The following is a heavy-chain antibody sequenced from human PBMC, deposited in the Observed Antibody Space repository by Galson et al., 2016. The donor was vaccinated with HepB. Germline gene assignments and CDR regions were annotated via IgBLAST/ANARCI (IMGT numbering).Heavy chain of an antibody. CDR1: GGSLSGAAYY. CDR2: VSYSGSN. J-gene: IGHJ2*01. Sequence: ETLSLTCSVSGGSLSGAAYYWGWIRQPPGEGLEWIGSVSYSGSNYYNLSLKSRATISVDTSKNQVSLKLRSVTAADTAFYYCAREWQARLWYFDLWGRGTLVTVSS. CDR3: AREWQARLWYFDL. V-gene: IGHV4-39*07. D-gene: IGHD5-24*01.